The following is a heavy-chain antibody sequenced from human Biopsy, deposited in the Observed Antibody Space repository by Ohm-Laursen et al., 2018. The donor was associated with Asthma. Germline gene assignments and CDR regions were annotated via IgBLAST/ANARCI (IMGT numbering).Heavy chain of an antibody. V-gene: IGHV3-7*01. CDR3: ARTFHFWSPYHAEHYQL. CDR1: GFTFGDYC. CDR2: IKHDGSEK. D-gene: IGHD3-3*01. Sequence: SLRLSCTASGFTFGDYCMSWVRQVPGQGLEWVANIKHDGSEKNHVDSLKGRFTISRVNAKNLLFLQMNGLRAEDTAVYYCARTFHFWSPYHAEHYQLWGQGTLVTVSS. J-gene: IGHJ1*01.